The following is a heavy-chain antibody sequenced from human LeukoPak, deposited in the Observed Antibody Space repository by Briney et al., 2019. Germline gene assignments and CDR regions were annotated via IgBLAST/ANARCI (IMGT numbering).Heavy chain of an antibody. V-gene: IGHV4-34*01. D-gene: IGHD2-2*01. Sequence: SETLSLTCAVYGGSFSGYYWSWIRQPPGKGLEWIGEINHSGSTNYNPSLKSRVTISVDTSKNQFSLKLSSVTAADTAVYYCARQGKRRWVVVVPAAIALDYWGQGTLVTVSS. CDR2: INHSGST. J-gene: IGHJ4*02. CDR3: ARQGKRRWVVVVPAAIALDY. CDR1: GGSFSGYY.